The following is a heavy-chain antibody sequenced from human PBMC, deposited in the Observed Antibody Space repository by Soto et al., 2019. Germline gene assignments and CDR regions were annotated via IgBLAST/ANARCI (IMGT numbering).Heavy chain of an antibody. CDR2: IDSDGSST. CDR1: GLTFSNYW. Sequence: EAQLVESGGGLVQPGGSLRLSCTASGLTFSNYWVHWVRQTPGMGLVWVSRIDSDGSSTSYADSVKGRFTISRDNAKNTLDLQMNSLRAEDTAVYYCTREVSAVFDYWGQGTLVTVSS. J-gene: IGHJ4*02. D-gene: IGHD6-25*01. V-gene: IGHV3-74*01. CDR3: TREVSAVFDY.